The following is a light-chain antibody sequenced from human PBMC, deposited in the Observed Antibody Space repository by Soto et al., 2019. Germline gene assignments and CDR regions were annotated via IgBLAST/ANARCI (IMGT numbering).Light chain of an antibody. Sequence: QSVLTHPASVSGSPGQSITISCTGTSSDVGGYNYVSWYQQHPGKAPKLMIYEVSNRPSGVSNRFSGSKSGNTASLTISGLQAEDEADYYCSSYTSSSLYVFGTGTKLTVL. J-gene: IGLJ1*01. CDR1: SSDVGGYNY. CDR3: SSYTSSSLYV. V-gene: IGLV2-14*01. CDR2: EVS.